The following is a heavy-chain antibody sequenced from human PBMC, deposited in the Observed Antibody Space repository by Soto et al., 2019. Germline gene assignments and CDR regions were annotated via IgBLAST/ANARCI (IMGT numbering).Heavy chain of an antibody. CDR2: IYHSGST. D-gene: IGHD3-3*01. J-gene: IGHJ4*02. V-gene: IGHV4-38-2*02. CDR1: GYSISSGYY. CDR3: AREEGGITIFGVAPGTFDY. Sequence: SETLSLTCAVSGYSISSGYYWGWIRQPPGKGLEWIGSIYHSGSTYYNPSLKSRVTISVDTSKNQFSLKLSSVTAADTAVYYCAREEGGITIFGVAPGTFDYWGQGTLVTVSS.